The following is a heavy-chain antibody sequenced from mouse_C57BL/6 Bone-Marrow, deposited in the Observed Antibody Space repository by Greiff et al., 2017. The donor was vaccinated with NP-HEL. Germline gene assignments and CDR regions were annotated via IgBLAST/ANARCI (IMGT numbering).Heavy chain of an antibody. J-gene: IGHJ4*01. CDR3: ALPGRRGGDYAMDY. D-gene: IGHD4-1*01. CDR1: GYTFTDYN. Sequence: EVQLQQSGPELVKPGASVKIPCKASGYTFTDYNMDWVKQSHGKSLEWIGDINPNNGGTIYNQKFKGKATLTVDKSSSTAYMELRSLTSEDTAVYYCALPGRRGGDYAMDYWGQGTSVTVSS. V-gene: IGHV1-18*01. CDR2: INPNNGGT.